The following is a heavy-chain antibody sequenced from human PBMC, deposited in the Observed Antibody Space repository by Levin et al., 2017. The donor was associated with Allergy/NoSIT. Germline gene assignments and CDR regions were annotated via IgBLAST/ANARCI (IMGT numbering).Heavy chain of an antibody. CDR2: IKQDGSEN. CDR1: GFTFSNYW. CDR3: ARPPRGTGGSCYSYFDS. D-gene: IGHD2-15*01. J-gene: IGHJ4*02. V-gene: IGHV3-7*04. Sequence: GGSLRLSCAASGFTFSNYWMTWVRQAPGKGLEWVANIKQDGSENYYVDSVKGRFTISRDNAKDSLYLQMDGLRADDTAVYYCARPPRGTGGSCYSYFDSWGQGTLVTVSS.